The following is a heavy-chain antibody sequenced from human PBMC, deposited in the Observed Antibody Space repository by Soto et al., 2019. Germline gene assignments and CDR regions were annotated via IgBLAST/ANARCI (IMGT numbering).Heavy chain of an antibody. Sequence: ASLKVSCKASGYTCTGYYMHWVRQAPGQGLEWMGWINPNSGGTDYAQKFQGWVTMTRDTSISTAYMELSRLRSDDTAVYYCARDAPIGSTFNGYYAIDYWGQGTLVTVSS. J-gene: IGHJ4*02. CDR3: ARDAPIGSTFNGYYAIDY. CDR1: GYTCTGYY. D-gene: IGHD2-2*01. V-gene: IGHV1-2*04. CDR2: INPNSGGT.